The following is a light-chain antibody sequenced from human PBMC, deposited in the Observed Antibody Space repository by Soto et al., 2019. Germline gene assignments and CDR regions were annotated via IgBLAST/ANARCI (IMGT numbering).Light chain of an antibody. CDR1: QSVSSSY. V-gene: IGKV3-20*01. Sequence: EIVLTQSPGTLSLCPGERATLSCRASQSVSSSYLAWYQQKPGQAPRLLIYGASSRATGIPDRFSGSGSGTDFTLTISRLEPEDFAVYYCQQYGSSPGYTFGQGTKLEIK. CDR3: QQYGSSPGYT. J-gene: IGKJ2*01. CDR2: GAS.